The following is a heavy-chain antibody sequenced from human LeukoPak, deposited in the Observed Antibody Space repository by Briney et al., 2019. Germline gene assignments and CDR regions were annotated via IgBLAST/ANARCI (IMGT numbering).Heavy chain of an antibody. Sequence: SETLSLTCAVYGGSFSGYYWSWIRQPPGKGLEWIGEINHSGSTSYNPSLKSRVTISVDTSKNQFSLKLSSVTAADTAVYYCARVGPAHWLLLRVFDYWGQGTLVTVSS. CDR2: INHSGST. CDR3: ARVGPAHWLLLRVFDY. V-gene: IGHV4-34*01. CDR1: GGSFSGYY. D-gene: IGHD3-22*01. J-gene: IGHJ4*02.